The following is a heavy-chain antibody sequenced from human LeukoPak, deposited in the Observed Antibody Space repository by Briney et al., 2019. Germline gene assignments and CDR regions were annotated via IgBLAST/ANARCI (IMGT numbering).Heavy chain of an antibody. Sequence: GGSLRLSCAASGFTFSSYWMHLVRQAPGKGLVWVSRINSDGSSTSYADSVKGRFTISRDNAKNTLYLQMNSLRAEDTAVYYCASYGGPTVAFDIWGQGTMVTVSS. CDR1: GFTFSSYW. J-gene: IGHJ3*02. D-gene: IGHD1-14*01. CDR3: ASYGGPTVAFDI. CDR2: INSDGSST. V-gene: IGHV3-74*01.